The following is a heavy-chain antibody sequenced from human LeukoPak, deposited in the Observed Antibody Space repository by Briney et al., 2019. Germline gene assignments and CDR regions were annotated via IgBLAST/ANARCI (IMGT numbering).Heavy chain of an antibody. D-gene: IGHD6-19*01. CDR1: GFTFSSYA. J-gene: IGHJ5*02. Sequence: GGSLRLSCAASGFTFSSYAMSWVRQAPGKGLEWVSAISGSGGSTYYADSVKGRFTISRDNSKNTLYLQMNSLRAEDTAVYYCAKIPYSSGWVQNWFDPWGQGTLVTVSS. CDR2: ISGSGGST. CDR3: AKIPYSSGWVQNWFDP. V-gene: IGHV3-23*01.